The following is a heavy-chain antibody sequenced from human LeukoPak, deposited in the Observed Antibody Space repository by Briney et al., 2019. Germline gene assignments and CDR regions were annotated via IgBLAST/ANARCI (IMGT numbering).Heavy chain of an antibody. CDR1: GYSISSGYY. CDR2: IYHSGST. V-gene: IGHV4-38-2*02. D-gene: IGHD6-13*01. Sequence: SETLSLTCTVSGYSISSGYYWGWIRQPPGKGLEWIGSIYHSGSTYYNPSLKSRVTISVDTSKNQFSLKLSSVTAADTAVYYCARDPYISSWYLYYFDYWGQGTLVTVSS. CDR3: ARDPYISSWYLYYFDY. J-gene: IGHJ4*02.